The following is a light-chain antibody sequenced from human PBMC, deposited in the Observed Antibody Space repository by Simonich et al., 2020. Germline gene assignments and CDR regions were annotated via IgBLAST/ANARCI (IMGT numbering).Light chain of an antibody. J-gene: IGKJ1*01. Sequence: IVMTPSPNSLAVSLGERATINRKSSQSVLYITNNKNYLAWYQPKPGQPPKLLIYWASTRESGVPDRFSGSGSGTDFTLTISSLQAEDVAVYYCQQYYSTPQTFGQGTKVEIK. CDR2: WAS. CDR1: QSVLYITNNKNY. CDR3: QQYYSTPQT. V-gene: IGKV4-1*01.